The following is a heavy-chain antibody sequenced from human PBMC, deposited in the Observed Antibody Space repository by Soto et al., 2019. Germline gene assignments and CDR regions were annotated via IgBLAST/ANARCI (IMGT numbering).Heavy chain of an antibody. CDR1: GGSISRGGYY. Sequence: SETLSLTCSVSGGSISRGGYYWSWIRQHPGKGLELIGYIYYSGSTYYNPSLKSRSSISIDTSKNQFSLRLSSVTAADTAVYYCATLGNYPLYWFDPWGQGTLVTVSS. CDR2: IYYSGST. CDR3: ATLGNYPLYWFDP. D-gene: IGHD7-27*01. J-gene: IGHJ5*02. V-gene: IGHV4-31*03.